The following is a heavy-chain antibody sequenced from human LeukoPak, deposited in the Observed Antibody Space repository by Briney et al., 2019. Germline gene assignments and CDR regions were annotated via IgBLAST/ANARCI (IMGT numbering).Heavy chain of an antibody. Sequence: GASVKVSCKVSGYTLTELSMHWVRQAPGKGLEWMGGFDPEDGETIYAQKFQGRVTMTEDTSTDTAYMELSSLRSEDTAVYYCAVRYGVDIVVTNFDYWGQGTLVTVSS. J-gene: IGHJ4*02. D-gene: IGHD5-12*01. CDR1: GYTLTELS. CDR3: AVRYGVDIVVTNFDY. CDR2: FDPEDGET. V-gene: IGHV1-24*01.